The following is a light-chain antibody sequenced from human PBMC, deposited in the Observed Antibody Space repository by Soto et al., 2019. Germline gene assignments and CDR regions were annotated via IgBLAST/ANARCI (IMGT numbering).Light chain of an antibody. CDR1: QSVSSSY. J-gene: IGKJ5*01. V-gene: IGKV3-20*01. Sequence: EILLTQSPGTLSFSPAEIATLSCSASQSVSSSYLAWYQQKPGQAPRLLIFAAYSRASGIKDRFSGSGSGKDFTITIRRMDNEDLELFYCKYHGSSQINCGKGKRREIK. CDR2: AAY. CDR3: KYHGSSQIN.